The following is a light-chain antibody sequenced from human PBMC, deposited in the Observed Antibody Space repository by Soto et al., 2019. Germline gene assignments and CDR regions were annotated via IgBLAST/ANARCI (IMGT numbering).Light chain of an antibody. V-gene: IGKV1-39*01. Sequence: DIQMTQSPSGLSASVGERVAISCRASQGISTYLNWYQQKPGKAPKLLIYAASSLQSGVPSRFSGSGSETDFTLTISSLQPEDFATYSCQQSYSTTWTFGQGTKVDIK. CDR2: AAS. CDR1: QGISTY. J-gene: IGKJ1*01. CDR3: QQSYSTTWT.